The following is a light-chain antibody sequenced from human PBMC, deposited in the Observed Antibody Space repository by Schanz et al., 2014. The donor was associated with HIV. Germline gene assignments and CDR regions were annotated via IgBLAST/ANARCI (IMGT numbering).Light chain of an antibody. CDR2: SNN. CDR3: SSYTSSILV. V-gene: IGLV1-40*01. J-gene: IGLJ3*02. Sequence: QSVLTQPPSVSGAPGQRVTISCTGSNSNIGAGYDVHWYQQLPGTAPKLLIYSNNQRPSGVPDRFSGSKSGTSASLAISGLQAEDEADYYCSSYTSSILVFGGGTKLTVL. CDR1: NSNIGAGYD.